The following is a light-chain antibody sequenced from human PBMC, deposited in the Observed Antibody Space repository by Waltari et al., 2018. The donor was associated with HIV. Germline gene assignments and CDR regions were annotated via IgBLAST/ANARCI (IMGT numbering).Light chain of an antibody. V-gene: IGLV1-47*01. CDR2: RNS. Sequence: SLLSQPPSASATPGQRLPIPCSGGNSHLDTNYVYWYQQLPGTAPKVFIYRNSQRPSGVPDRFSGSKSGTSASLIISGLRSGDEADYYCASWDDSLNAFVFGTGTKVTVL. CDR3: ASWDDSLNAFV. J-gene: IGLJ1*01. CDR1: NSHLDTNY.